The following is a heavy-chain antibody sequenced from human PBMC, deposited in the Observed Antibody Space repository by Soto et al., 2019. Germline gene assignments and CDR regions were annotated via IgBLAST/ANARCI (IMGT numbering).Heavy chain of an antibody. Sequence: EVQLLESGGGLVQPGGSLRLSCVGSGFCFRKYAMNWVRQAPGKGLEWVSGISGSGGSGRGFYADPVKGRFTISRDNSKNTLYLEMNSLRAEDTAVYYCVKDLDDYSSAIDFWGQGTLVTVSS. CDR2: ISGSGGSGRG. CDR1: GFCFRKYA. V-gene: IGHV3-23*01. J-gene: IGHJ4*02. CDR3: VKDLDDYSSAIDF. D-gene: IGHD4-4*01.